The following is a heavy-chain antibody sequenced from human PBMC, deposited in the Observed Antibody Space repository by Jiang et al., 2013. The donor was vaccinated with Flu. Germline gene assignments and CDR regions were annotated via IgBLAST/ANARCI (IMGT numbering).Heavy chain of an antibody. CDR1: GGSISSYY. V-gene: IGHV4-59*01. CDR3: ARDFGEVNYGMDV. D-gene: IGHD3-10*01. Sequence: LVKPSETLSLTCTVSGGSISSYYWSWIRQPPGKGLEWIGYIYYSGSTNYNPSLKSRVTISVDTSKNQFSLKLSSVTAADTAVYYCARDFGEVNYGMDVWGKGTTVTVSS. J-gene: IGHJ6*04. CDR2: IYYSGST.